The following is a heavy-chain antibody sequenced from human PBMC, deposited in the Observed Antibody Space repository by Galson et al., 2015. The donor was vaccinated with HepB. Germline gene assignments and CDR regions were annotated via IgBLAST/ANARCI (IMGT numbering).Heavy chain of an antibody. J-gene: IGHJ4*02. CDR2: ISSNTIYT. Sequence: RQAPGKGLEWLSYISSNTIYTNYADSVKGRFSISRDNVKNSAYLQMNSLRAEDTALYYCARVAHADYGDHAHFDYWGPGTLVTVSS. V-gene: IGHV3-11*06. CDR3: ARVAHADYGDHAHFDY. D-gene: IGHD4/OR15-4a*01.